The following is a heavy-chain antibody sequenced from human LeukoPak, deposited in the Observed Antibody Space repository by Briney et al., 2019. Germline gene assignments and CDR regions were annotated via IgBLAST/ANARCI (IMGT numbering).Heavy chain of an antibody. J-gene: IGHJ3*02. Sequence: SQTLSLTCAISGDSVSSNSATWNWIRQSPSRGLEWLGRTYYRSKWYNDYAVSMKSRITINPDTSKNQFSLQMNSVTPEDTAVYYCARVIVLSGCDAFDIWGQGTMVTVSS. D-gene: IGHD2-8*01. CDR1: GDSVSSNSAT. V-gene: IGHV6-1*01. CDR2: TYYRSKWYN. CDR3: ARVIVLSGCDAFDI.